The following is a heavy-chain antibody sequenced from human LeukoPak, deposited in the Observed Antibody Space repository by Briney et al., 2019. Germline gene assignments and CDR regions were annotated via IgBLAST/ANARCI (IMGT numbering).Heavy chain of an antibody. D-gene: IGHD3-10*01. CDR3: AKDLSYGSLWFDP. CDR1: GFTVSSNY. CDR2: IYSGGST. Sequence: GGSLRLSCAASGFTVSSNYMSWVRQVPGKGLEWVSVIYSGGSTYYADSVKGRFAISRDNSKNTLYLQMDNLRVEDTAVYFCAKDLSYGSLWFDPWGQGTLVTVSS. V-gene: IGHV3-66*01. J-gene: IGHJ5*02.